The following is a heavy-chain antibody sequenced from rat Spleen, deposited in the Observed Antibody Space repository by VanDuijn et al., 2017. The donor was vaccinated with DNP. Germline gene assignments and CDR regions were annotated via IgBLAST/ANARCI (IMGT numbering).Heavy chain of an antibody. CDR2: ISSGGGNT. D-gene: IGHD1-7*01. Sequence: EVQLVESGGGLVQPGRSTKLSCTVSAFNFSNYYMAWVRQAPTKGLEWVASISSGGGNTYYRDSLKGRFTISRDNAKSTLYLQMDSLRSEDTATYYCARWTRYFDYWGQGVMVTVSS. CDR1: AFNFSNYY. CDR3: ARWTRYFDY. J-gene: IGHJ2*01. V-gene: IGHV5-25*01.